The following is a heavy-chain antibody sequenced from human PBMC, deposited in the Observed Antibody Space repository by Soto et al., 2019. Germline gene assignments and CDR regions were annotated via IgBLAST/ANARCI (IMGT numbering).Heavy chain of an antibody. Sequence: PSETLSLTCPVSGGSISSYYWSSIRQPPGKGLEWIGYIYYSGSTNYNPSLKSRVTISVDTSKNQFSLKLSSVTAADTAVYYCARGKGVVGHHFFYYYMDVWDKGTTVTVSS. D-gene: IGHD1-26*01. CDR3: ARGKGVVGHHFFYYYMDV. V-gene: IGHV4-59*08. CDR2: IYYSGST. J-gene: IGHJ6*03. CDR1: GGSISSYY.